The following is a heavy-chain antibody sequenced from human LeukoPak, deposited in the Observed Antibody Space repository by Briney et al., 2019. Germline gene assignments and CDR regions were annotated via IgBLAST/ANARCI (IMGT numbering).Heavy chain of an antibody. Sequence: GGSLRLSCAASGFTFSSNWMHWVRQAPGKGLVWVSGINSDGSSTKYAELVKGRITISRDNAKNTLYLQMNSLRAEDTGVYYCATSSAAPANMWGQGTLVTVSS. J-gene: IGHJ4*02. D-gene: IGHD2-2*01. CDR3: ATSSAAPANM. V-gene: IGHV3-74*03. CDR1: GFTFSSNW. CDR2: INSDGSST.